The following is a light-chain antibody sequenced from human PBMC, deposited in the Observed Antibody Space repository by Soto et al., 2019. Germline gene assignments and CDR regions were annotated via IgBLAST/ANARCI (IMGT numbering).Light chain of an antibody. Sequence: QSVLTQPPSVSGAPGQRVTISCPGSSSNIGACYDVHWYQQVPGTAPKLLIYDTYNRPSGVPDRISGSKSGTSASLAITGLQAEDEADYYCQSYDRSLSGYVFGTGTRSPS. V-gene: IGLV1-40*01. CDR2: DTY. CDR1: SSNIGACYD. CDR3: QSYDRSLSGYV. J-gene: IGLJ1*01.